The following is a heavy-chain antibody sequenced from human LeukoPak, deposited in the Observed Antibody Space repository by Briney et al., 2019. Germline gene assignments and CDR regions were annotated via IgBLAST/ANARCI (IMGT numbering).Heavy chain of an antibody. CDR3: ARDVSIAGATTFDY. V-gene: IGHV6-1*01. CDR2: TYYRSKLYN. Sequence: SQTLSLTCAISGDSVSSNSADWNWIRQSPSRGLEWLGRTYYRSKLYNDYAVYVKSRITINPNTSKNQFSLQLKSVTPEDTAVYYCARDVSIAGATTFDYWGQGTLVTVSS. CDR1: GDSVSSNSAD. J-gene: IGHJ4*02. D-gene: IGHD1-26*01.